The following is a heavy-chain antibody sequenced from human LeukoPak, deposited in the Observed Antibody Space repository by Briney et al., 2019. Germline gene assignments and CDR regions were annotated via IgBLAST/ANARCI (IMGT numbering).Heavy chain of an antibody. Sequence: ASVKVSCKASGYTFTSHYMHWVRQAPGQGLEWMGIINPNGGSTFYAQKFQGRVTMTRDTSTSTVYMELSSLRSEDMAVYYCARAAVDSYGSGSAYGVDVWGQGTTVTVSS. CDR1: GYTFTSHY. CDR3: ARAAVDSYGSGSAYGVDV. CDR2: INPNGGST. V-gene: IGHV1-46*01. J-gene: IGHJ6*02. D-gene: IGHD3-10*01.